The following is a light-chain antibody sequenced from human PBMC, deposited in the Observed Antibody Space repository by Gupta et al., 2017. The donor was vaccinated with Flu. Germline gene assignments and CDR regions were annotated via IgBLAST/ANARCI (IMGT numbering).Light chain of an antibody. CDR2: AAS. CDR1: QSISSY. V-gene: IGKV1-39*01. J-gene: IGKJ3*01. CDR3: QQSYNTPLLT. Sequence: SSLSASVGDRVTITCRASQSISSYLNWYQHKPGKAAKLLIYAASSLQSGVASRFSGSGAGTDVTLTISSLQHEDLATYYCQQSYNTPLLTFGPGTKVEI.